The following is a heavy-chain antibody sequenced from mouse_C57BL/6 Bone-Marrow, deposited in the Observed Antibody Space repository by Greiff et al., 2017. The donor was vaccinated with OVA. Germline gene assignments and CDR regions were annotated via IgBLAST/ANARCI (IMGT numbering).Heavy chain of an antibody. V-gene: IGHV1-50*01. CDR3: AQTGDVDY. CDR1: GYTFTSYW. J-gene: IGHJ2*01. D-gene: IGHD4-1*01. CDR2: IGSSDSFT. Sequence: QVQLQQPGAELVKPGASVKLSCKASGYTFTSYWMQWVQQRPGQGLEWVGEIGSSDSFTNYNQKFKGKAPLTVDISSSTAYMQLSSLTTEDAAVYYCAQTGDVDYWGQGTTLTVSS.